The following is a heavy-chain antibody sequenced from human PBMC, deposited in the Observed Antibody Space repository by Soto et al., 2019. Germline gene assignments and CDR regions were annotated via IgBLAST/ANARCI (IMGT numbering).Heavy chain of an antibody. Sequence: QVQVVESGGGVVQPGGSLRPSCAASGSTFSTSAMPWARQPPGKGWEWLAIISYGGNNKYYADSVKGRFTISRDISESTLYLQMNSLRTEDTAVYYCAREEFEAGRGHFGYWGQGTLVSVSS. J-gene: IGHJ4*02. D-gene: IGHD6-13*01. CDR1: GSTFSTSA. CDR3: AREEFEAGRGHFGY. CDR2: ISYGGNNK. V-gene: IGHV3-30-3*01.